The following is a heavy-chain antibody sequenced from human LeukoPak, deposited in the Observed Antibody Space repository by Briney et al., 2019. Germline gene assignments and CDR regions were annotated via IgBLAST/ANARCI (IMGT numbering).Heavy chain of an antibody. V-gene: IGHV4-59*01. Sequence: SETLSLTCTVSGGSISSYYWSWIRQPAGKGLEWIGYIYYSGSTNYNPSLKSRVTISVDTSKNQISLKLSSVTAADTAVYYCARGRDHYYYTFDCWGQGTLVTVSS. D-gene: IGHD3-22*01. CDR3: ARGRDHYYYTFDC. J-gene: IGHJ4*02. CDR2: IYYSGST. CDR1: GGSISSYY.